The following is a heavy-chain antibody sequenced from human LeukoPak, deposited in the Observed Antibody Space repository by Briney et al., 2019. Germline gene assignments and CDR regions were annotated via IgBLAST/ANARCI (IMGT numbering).Heavy chain of an antibody. Sequence: GGSLRLSCAASVFTFSSYSMSWVRQAPGKGLEWVSAISSSGGSTYHADSVKGRFTISRDNSKNTLYLQMNSLRAEDTAVYYCAKDGDSSGWYEDFDYWGQGTLVTVSS. CDR3: AKDGDSSGWYEDFDY. CDR1: VFTFSSYS. V-gene: IGHV3-23*01. CDR2: ISSSGGST. D-gene: IGHD6-19*01. J-gene: IGHJ4*02.